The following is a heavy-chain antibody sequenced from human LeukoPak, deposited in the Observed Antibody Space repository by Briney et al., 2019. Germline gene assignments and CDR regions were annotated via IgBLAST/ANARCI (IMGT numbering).Heavy chain of an antibody. Sequence: ASVKVSCKVSGYTLTELSMHWVRQAPGKGLEWMGGFDPEDGETIYAQKFQGRVTMTEDTSTDTAYMELSSLRSEDTAVYYCATHGLRITMIVVGFDPWGQGTLVTVSS. CDR2: FDPEDGET. D-gene: IGHD3-22*01. CDR1: GYTLTELS. CDR3: ATHGLRITMIVVGFDP. V-gene: IGHV1-24*01. J-gene: IGHJ5*02.